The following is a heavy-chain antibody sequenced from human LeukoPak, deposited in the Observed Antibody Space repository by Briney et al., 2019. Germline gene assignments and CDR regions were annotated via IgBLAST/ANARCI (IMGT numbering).Heavy chain of an antibody. Sequence: ASVKVSCKASGGTFSSYAISWVRQAPGQGLEWMGRIIPILGIANYAQKFQGRVTITADKSTSTAYMELSSLRSEDTAVYYCAKDRADYYDSSDYDYWGQGTLVTVSS. CDR1: GGTFSSYA. CDR2: IIPILGIA. D-gene: IGHD3-22*01. J-gene: IGHJ4*02. CDR3: AKDRADYYDSSDYDY. V-gene: IGHV1-69*04.